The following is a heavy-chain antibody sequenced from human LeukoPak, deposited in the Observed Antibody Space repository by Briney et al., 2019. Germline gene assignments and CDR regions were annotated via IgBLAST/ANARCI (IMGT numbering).Heavy chain of an antibody. D-gene: IGHD6-19*01. V-gene: IGHV3-23*01. CDR2: IGGGGRST. CDR3: VKSRSGWYEFDY. CDR1: GFIFNKYW. Sequence: GGSLRLSCAASGFIFNKYWMSWVRQAPGKGLEWVSTIGGGGRSTYYADSVKGRFTISRDNSKNSLYLQMNSLRADDTAVYFCVKSRSGWYEFDYWGQGTLVTVSS. J-gene: IGHJ4*02.